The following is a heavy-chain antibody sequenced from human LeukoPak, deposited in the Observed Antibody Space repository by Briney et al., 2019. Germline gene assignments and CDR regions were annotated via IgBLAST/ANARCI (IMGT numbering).Heavy chain of an antibody. Sequence: SGGSLRLSCAASGFTFSSYWMSWVRQAPGKGLEWVSYISSSSSTIYYADSVKGRFTISRDNAKNSLYLQMNSLRAGDTAVYFCARAGIVGAATESPFDNWGQGTLVTVSS. CDR3: ARAGIVGAATESPFDN. V-gene: IGHV3-48*04. CDR1: GFTFSSYW. D-gene: IGHD1-26*01. CDR2: ISSSSSTI. J-gene: IGHJ4*02.